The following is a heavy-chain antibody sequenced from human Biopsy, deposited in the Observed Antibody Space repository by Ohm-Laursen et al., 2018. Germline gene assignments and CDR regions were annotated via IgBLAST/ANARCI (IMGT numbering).Heavy chain of an antibody. Sequence: SETLSLTYTVSGGSLSSYSWSWIRQPAGKGLEWIGQIYTSGITNYNPSLKSRVTMSVDTSKNKFSLRVSSVTAADTAVHYCARDRDRRGWFDPWGQGTLVTVSS. D-gene: IGHD1-14*01. CDR1: GGSLSSYS. V-gene: IGHV4-4*07. CDR2: IYTSGIT. CDR3: ARDRDRRGWFDP. J-gene: IGHJ5*02.